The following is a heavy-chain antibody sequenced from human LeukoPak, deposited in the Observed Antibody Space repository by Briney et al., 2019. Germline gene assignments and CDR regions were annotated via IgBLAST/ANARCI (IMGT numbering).Heavy chain of an antibody. D-gene: IGHD6-13*01. Sequence: ASVKVSCKASGYTFTGYYMHWVRQAPGQGLEWMGWINPNSGGTNYAQKIQGRVTMTRDTSISTAYMELSRLRSDDTAVYYCASPPPGSSSWYYFDYWGQGTLVTVSS. CDR3: ASPPPGSSSWYYFDY. CDR2: INPNSGGT. V-gene: IGHV1-2*02. CDR1: GYTFTGYY. J-gene: IGHJ4*02.